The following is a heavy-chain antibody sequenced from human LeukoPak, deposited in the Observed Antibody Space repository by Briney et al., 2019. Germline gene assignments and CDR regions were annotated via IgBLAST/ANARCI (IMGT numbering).Heavy chain of an antibody. J-gene: IGHJ4*02. Sequence: GSLRLSCAASGFPFSSFWMSWVRQAPGKGLEWVANMKQDGSKQYYVDSVKGRFTISRDNAKNSLYLQMNSLRVEDTAVYYCARILTGYDAFDYWGQGTLVTVSS. V-gene: IGHV3-7*01. D-gene: IGHD3-9*01. CDR1: GFPFSSFW. CDR2: MKQDGSKQ. CDR3: ARILTGYDAFDY.